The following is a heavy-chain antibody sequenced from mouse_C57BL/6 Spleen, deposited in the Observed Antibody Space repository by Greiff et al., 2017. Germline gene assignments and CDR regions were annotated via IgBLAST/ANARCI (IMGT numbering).Heavy chain of an antibody. CDR2: ISSGSSTI. Sequence: EVQGVESGGGLVKPGGSLKLSCAASGFTFSDYGMHWVRQAPEKGLEWVAYISSGSSTIYYADTVKGRFTISRDNAKNTLFLQMTSLRSEDTAMYYCARPPYGTPAWFAYWGQGTLVTVSA. CDR1: GFTFSDYG. J-gene: IGHJ3*01. V-gene: IGHV5-17*01. CDR3: ARPPYGTPAWFAY. D-gene: IGHD1-1*01.